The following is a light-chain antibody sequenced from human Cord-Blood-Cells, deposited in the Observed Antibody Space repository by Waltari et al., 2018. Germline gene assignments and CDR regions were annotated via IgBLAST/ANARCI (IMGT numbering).Light chain of an antibody. J-gene: IGLJ1*01. CDR1: SSDGGGYHY. V-gene: IGLV2-14*01. Sequence: QSALTQPASVSGSPGQSIPISCTGTSSDGGGYHYVSWYQQHPGKAPKLMIYNVSNRPSGVSNRFSGSKSGNTASLTISGLQAEDEADYYCSSYTSSSTYVFGTGTKVTVL. CDR2: NVS. CDR3: SSYTSSSTYV.